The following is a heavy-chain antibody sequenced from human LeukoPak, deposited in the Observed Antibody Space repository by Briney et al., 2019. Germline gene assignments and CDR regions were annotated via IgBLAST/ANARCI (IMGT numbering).Heavy chain of an antibody. CDR2: IKPNNGGT. V-gene: IGHV1-2*02. Sequence: ASVKVSCKASGYTFTGYYMHWVRQAAGQGLEWMGWIKPNNGGTNYAQLFQGRVTMTRDTSISTAYMELSGRRSDDTAVYYWARARGDIVVVPAAIWFDPWGGGTLVTFSS. D-gene: IGHD2-2*01. CDR3: ARARGDIVVVPAAIWFDP. CDR1: GYTFTGYY. J-gene: IGHJ5*02.